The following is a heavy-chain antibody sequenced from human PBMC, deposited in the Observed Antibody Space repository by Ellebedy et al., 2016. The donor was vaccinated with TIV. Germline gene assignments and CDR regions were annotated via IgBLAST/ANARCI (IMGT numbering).Heavy chain of an antibody. V-gene: IGHV3-21*01. Sequence: GGSLRLSCTASGFTFSDYDMNWVRQAPGKGLEWVSTVSGYSTHIYYADSVRGRFTISSDNAKNSLFLQMNSLRAEDTAVYYCARNLPPARYQPLDSWGKGTLVTVSS. J-gene: IGHJ4*02. CDR1: GFTFSDYD. CDR3: ARNLPPARYQPLDS. CDR2: VSGYSTHI. D-gene: IGHD2-2*01.